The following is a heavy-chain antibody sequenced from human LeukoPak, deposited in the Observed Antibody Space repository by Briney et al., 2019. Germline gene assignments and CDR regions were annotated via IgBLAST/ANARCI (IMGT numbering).Heavy chain of an antibody. CDR1: GYSFTSYW. CDR3: AVTVTFPWYFDY. V-gene: IGHV5-51*01. J-gene: IGHJ4*02. Sequence: GESVKISCEGSGYSFTSYWIGWVRQMPRKGLEWMGIIYPGDSDTRYSPSFQGQITISADKSISTAYLQWSSLKASDTAMYYCAVTVTFPWYFDYWGQGTLVTVSS. CDR2: IYPGDSDT. D-gene: IGHD4-17*01.